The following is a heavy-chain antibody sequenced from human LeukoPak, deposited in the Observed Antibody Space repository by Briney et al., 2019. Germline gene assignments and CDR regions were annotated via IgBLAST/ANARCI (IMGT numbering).Heavy chain of an antibody. V-gene: IGHV4-59*08. CDR2: VYYSGTT. D-gene: IGHD6-19*01. CDR3: ARHWMAVAPYGYLDL. CDR1: GGSISNSY. Sequence: SETLSLTCTVSGGSISNSYWSWIRQPPGKGLEWIGYVYYSGTTNYNPSLKSRLTISVHTSNNQFSLKLSSVTAADTAVYYCARHWMAVAPYGYLDLWGRGTLVTVSS. J-gene: IGHJ2*01.